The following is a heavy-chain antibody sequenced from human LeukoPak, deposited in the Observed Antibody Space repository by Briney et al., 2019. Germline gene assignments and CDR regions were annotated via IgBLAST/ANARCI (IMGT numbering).Heavy chain of an antibody. J-gene: IGHJ4*02. CDR1: GYTFTNYA. V-gene: IGHV1-3*04. CDR3: AKDGPGGSWSYFDY. Sequence: ASVKVSCKASGYTFTNYAMHWVRQAPGQRLEWMGRINTGNADTKSSQKFQGRVTITRDTSASTAYMELSSLRSEDTAVYYCAKDGPGGSWSYFDYWGQGTLVTVSS. D-gene: IGHD5-24*01. CDR2: INTGNADT.